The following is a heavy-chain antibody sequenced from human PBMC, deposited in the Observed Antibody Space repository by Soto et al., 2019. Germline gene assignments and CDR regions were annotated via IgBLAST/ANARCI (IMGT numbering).Heavy chain of an antibody. J-gene: IGHJ4*02. V-gene: IGHV4-31*03. CDR1: VGSISSGGYY. D-gene: IGHD3-16*02. CDR3: ARSFIKSPHFEY. Sequence: SETLSLTCTFSVGSISSGGYYWSWIRQHPGKGLEWIGYIYYSGSTYYNPSLKSRVTISVDTSKNQFSLKLSSVTAADTAVYYCARSFIKSPHFEYLGQATLVTVSS. CDR2: IYYSGST.